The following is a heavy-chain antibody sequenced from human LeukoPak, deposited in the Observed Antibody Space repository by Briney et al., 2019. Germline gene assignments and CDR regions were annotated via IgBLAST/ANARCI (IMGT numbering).Heavy chain of an antibody. D-gene: IGHD2-15*01. Sequence: GASVKVSCKASGYTFTSYGISWVRQAPGQGLEWMGWISAYNGNTNYAQKLQGRVTMTTDTSTSTAYMELRSLRSDDTAVYYCASLDCSGGSCHTPYYYYYYMDVWGKGTTVTVSS. CDR2: ISAYNGNT. CDR3: ASLDCSGGSCHTPYYYYYYMDV. J-gene: IGHJ6*03. CDR1: GYTFTSYG. V-gene: IGHV1-18*01.